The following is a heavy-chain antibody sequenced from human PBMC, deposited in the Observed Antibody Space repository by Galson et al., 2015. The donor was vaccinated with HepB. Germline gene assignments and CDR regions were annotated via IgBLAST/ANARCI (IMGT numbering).Heavy chain of an antibody. J-gene: IGHJ4*02. V-gene: IGHV3-23*01. CDR1: GFTFSNYA. D-gene: IGHD1-26*01. CDR3: ARVTVGGLGVDY. Sequence: SLRLSCVASGFTFSNYAMTWVRQAPGKGLEWVSSISDSGGSTYYADSVKGRFTISRDNSKNTVYLQMNNMRADDTAVYYCARVTVGGLGVDYWGQGTLVTVSS. CDR2: ISDSGGST.